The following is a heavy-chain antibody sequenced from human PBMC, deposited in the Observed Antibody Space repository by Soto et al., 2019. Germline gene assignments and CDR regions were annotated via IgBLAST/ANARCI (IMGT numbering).Heavy chain of an antibody. CDR2: ISGSGGST. D-gene: IGHD3-22*01. CDR1: GFTFSSYA. V-gene: IGHV3-23*01. CDR3: AKGDYYDSSGSKARTFFQH. J-gene: IGHJ1*01. Sequence: GGSLRLSCAASGFTFSSYAMSWVRQAPGKGLEWVSAISGSGGSTYYADSVKGRFTISRDNSKNTLYLQMNSLRAEDTAVYYCAKGDYYDSSGSKARTFFQHWGQGTLVTVSS.